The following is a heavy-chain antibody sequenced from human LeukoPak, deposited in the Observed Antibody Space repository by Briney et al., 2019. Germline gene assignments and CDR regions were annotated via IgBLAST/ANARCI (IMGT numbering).Heavy chain of an antibody. J-gene: IGHJ6*01. CDR1: GGSISSSSYY. CDR2: IYYSGST. CDR3: ARPARITGTTGYYGMDV. V-gene: IGHV4-39*01. Sequence: PSETLSLTCTVSGGSISSSSYYWGWIRQPPGKGLEWIVSIYYSGSTYYNPSLKSRVTISVDTSKNQFSLKLSPVTAADTAVYYCARPARITGTTGYYGMDVWGQGTTVTVSS. D-gene: IGHD1-7*01.